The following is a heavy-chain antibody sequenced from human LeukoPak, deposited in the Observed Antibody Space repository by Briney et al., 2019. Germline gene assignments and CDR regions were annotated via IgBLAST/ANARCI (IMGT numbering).Heavy chain of an antibody. CDR2: ISGRGDTT. J-gene: IGHJ4*02. Sequence: PGGSLRLSCAGSGFTFSNYGMTWVRQAPGKGLEWVSAISGRGDTTRYGESVKGRFTISRDNSKNTLYLQMNSLRAEDTAVYYCAKDWGVATILGGPYFDYWGQGTLVTVSS. CDR3: AKDWGVATILGGPYFDY. V-gene: IGHV3-23*01. CDR1: GFTFSNYG. D-gene: IGHD5-12*01.